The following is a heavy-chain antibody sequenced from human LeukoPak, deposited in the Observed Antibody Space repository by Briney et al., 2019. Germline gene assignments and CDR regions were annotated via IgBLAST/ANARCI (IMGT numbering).Heavy chain of an antibody. CDR1: GXTFSSYW. CDR3: ARCSGVFGSSGY. CDR2: ISSGTGSYI. J-gene: IGHJ4*02. V-gene: IGHV3-21*01. Sequence: GGSLRLSCVVSGXTFSSYWINWVRQAPGKGLEWVSTISSGTGSYIYYADSVRGRFTISRDNAKNSLYLQMNSLRAEDTAVYYCARCSGVFGSSGYWGQGTLVTVSS. D-gene: IGHD6-6*01.